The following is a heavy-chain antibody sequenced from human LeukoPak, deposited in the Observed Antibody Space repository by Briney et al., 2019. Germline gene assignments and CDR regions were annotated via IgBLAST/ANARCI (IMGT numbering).Heavy chain of an antibody. J-gene: IGHJ6*02. Sequence: PGGSLRLSCAASGFTFSSYWMHWVRQAPGKGLEWVANMKYDGSEKYSVDSVKGRFTISRDNARNSLYLQMNSLRAEDTAVYYCAREYYYGMDVWGQGTTVTVSS. V-gene: IGHV3-7*01. CDR2: MKYDGSEK. CDR3: AREYYYGMDV. CDR1: GFTFSSYW.